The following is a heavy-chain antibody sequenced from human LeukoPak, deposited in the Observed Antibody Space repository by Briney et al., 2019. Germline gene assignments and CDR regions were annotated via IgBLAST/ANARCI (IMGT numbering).Heavy chain of an antibody. Sequence: QAGGSLRRSCAASGYTLDTHKMHGVRQAPGKGLEYVSGINNNGDSTYYVTSVRGRFTISRDNIRNTLYLQMGSLRAEDTAVYYCARSSVEMTTIFAEYFDHWGRGTLVSVSS. J-gene: IGHJ1*01. D-gene: IGHD5-24*01. CDR1: GYTLDTHK. CDR2: INNNGDST. CDR3: ARSSVEMTTIFAEYFDH. V-gene: IGHV3-64*01.